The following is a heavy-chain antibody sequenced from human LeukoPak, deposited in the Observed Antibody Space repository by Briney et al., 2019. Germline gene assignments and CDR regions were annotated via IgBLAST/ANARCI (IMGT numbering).Heavy chain of an antibody. CDR3: ARDQVGASALDAFDI. J-gene: IGHJ3*02. CDR1: GYTFTSYA. Sequence: ASVKVSCKASGYTFTSYAMRWVRQAPGQRLEWMGWINAGNGNTKYSQKFQGRVTITRDTSASTAYMELSSLRSEDTAVYYCARDQVGASALDAFDIWGQGTMVTVSS. CDR2: INAGNGNT. V-gene: IGHV1-3*01. D-gene: IGHD1-26*01.